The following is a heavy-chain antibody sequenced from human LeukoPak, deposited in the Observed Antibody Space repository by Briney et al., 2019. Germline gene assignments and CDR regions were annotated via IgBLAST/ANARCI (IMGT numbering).Heavy chain of an antibody. J-gene: IGHJ4*02. Sequence: PGGSLRLSCAASGFTFSSYWMSWVRQAPGKGLEWVANIKQDGSEKYYVDSVKGRFTISRDNTKNSLYLQMNSLRAEDTAVYYCARAGIVATILGDGVSYFDYWGQGTLVTVSS. D-gene: IGHD5-12*01. CDR3: ARAGIVATILGDGVSYFDY. CDR1: GFTFSSYW. CDR2: IKQDGSEK. V-gene: IGHV3-7*01.